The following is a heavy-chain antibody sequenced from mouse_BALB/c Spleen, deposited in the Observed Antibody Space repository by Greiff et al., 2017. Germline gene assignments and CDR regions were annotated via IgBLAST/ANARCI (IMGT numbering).Heavy chain of an antibody. CDR3: ARDRVVAPYYFDD. V-gene: IGHV2-9*02. J-gene: IGHJ2*01. CDR2: IWAGGST. CDR1: GFSLTSYG. Sequence: VKLMESGPGLVAPSQSLSITCTVSGFSLTSYGVHWVRQPPGKGLEWLGVIWAGGSTNYNSALMSRLSISKDNSKSQVFLKMNSLQTDDTAMYYCARDRVVAPYYFDDWGQGTTLTVSS. D-gene: IGHD1-1*01.